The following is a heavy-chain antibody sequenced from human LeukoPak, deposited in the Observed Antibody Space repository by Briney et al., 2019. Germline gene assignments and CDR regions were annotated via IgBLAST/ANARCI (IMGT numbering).Heavy chain of an antibody. CDR2: ISYDGSNK. Sequence: GGSLRLSCAASGFTFSSYAMHWFRQAPGKGLEWVAVISYDGSNKYYADSVKGRFTISRDNSKNTLYLQMNSLRAEDTAVYYCARASYSGSYRIDYWGQGTLVTVSS. CDR1: GFTFSSYA. D-gene: IGHD1-26*01. V-gene: IGHV3-30*04. CDR3: ARASYSGSYRIDY. J-gene: IGHJ4*02.